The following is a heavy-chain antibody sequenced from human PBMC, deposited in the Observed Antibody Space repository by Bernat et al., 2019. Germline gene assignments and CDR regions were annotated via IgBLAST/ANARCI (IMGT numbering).Heavy chain of an antibody. D-gene: IGHD6-13*01. CDR3: ARDEDSSSWYYYYGMDV. Sequence: QVQLVESGGGVVQPGRSLRLSCAASGFTFSSYGMHWVRQAPGKGLEWVAVIGYDGSNKYYADSVEGRFTISRDNSKNTLYLQMNSLRAEDTAVYYCARDEDSSSWYYYYGMDVWGQGTTVTVSS. CDR2: IGYDGSNK. CDR1: GFTFSSYG. J-gene: IGHJ6*02. V-gene: IGHV3-33*01.